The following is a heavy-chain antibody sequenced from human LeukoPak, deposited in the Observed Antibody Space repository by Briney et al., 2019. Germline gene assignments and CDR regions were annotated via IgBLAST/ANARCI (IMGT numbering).Heavy chain of an antibody. CDR2: ISGSGVST. Sequence: PGRFLRLSCAASGFRFSSYAMSWVRQAPGKGLEWVSAISGSGVSTYYADSVKGRFTVSRDNSKNTLYLQMSSLRAEDTAVYYCAKDERNWNYNLASQTYDWGQGTLVTVSS. V-gene: IGHV3-23*01. CDR1: GFRFSSYA. D-gene: IGHD1-7*01. CDR3: AKDERNWNYNLASQTYD. J-gene: IGHJ4*02.